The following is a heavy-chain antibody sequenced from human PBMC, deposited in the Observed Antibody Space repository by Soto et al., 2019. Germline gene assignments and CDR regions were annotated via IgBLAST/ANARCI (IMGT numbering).Heavy chain of an antibody. J-gene: IGHJ4*02. CDR1: GFTFSNAW. V-gene: IGHV3-15*01. CDR3: TTGNPTSYYDILTEAN. Sequence: GGSLRLSCAASGFTFSNAWMSWVRQAPGKGLEWVGRIKSKTDGGTTDYAEPVKGRFTISRDDSKNTLYLQMNSLKTEDTAVYYCTTGNPTSYYDILTEANWGQGTLVTVSS. CDR2: IKSKTDGGTT. D-gene: IGHD3-9*01.